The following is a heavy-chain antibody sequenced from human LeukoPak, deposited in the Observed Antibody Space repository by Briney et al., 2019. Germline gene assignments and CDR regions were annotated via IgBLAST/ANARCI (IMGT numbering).Heavy chain of an antibody. CDR3: AKDRDTTSSGTFDY. CDR1: GFTFSTYA. D-gene: IGHD6-13*01. J-gene: IGHJ4*02. V-gene: IGHV3-30*04. CDR2: ISDDGSYK. Sequence: GRSLRLSCAASGFTFSTYAMHWVRQAPGKGLEWVAVISDDGSYKNYADSVKGRFTISRDNSDNTLYLQMNSLRAEDTAVYYCAKDRDTTSSGTFDYWGQGTLVTVSS.